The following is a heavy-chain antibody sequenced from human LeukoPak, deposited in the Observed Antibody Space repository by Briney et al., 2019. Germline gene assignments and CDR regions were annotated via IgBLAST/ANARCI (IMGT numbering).Heavy chain of an antibody. J-gene: IGHJ1*01. V-gene: IGHV4-61*02. CDR1: GGSISSGSYY. Sequence: TLSLTCTVSGGSISSGSYYWSWIRQPAGKGLEWIGRIYTSGSTNYNPSLKSRVAIVVDTSKNHFSLNLSSVTAADTAVYYCAGVEVSSGWPPTADYFHHWGQGTLVTVSS. CDR3: AGVEVSSGWPPTADYFHH. D-gene: IGHD6-19*01. CDR2: IYTSGST.